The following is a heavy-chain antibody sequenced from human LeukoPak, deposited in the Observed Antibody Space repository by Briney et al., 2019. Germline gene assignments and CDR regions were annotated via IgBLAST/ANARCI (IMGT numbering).Heavy chain of an antibody. V-gene: IGHV1-2*02. CDR3: AGRPDTSMVPIFDY. J-gene: IGHJ4*02. Sequence: ASVKVSCKASGYTFTSYYVHRVRQAPGQGLEWTGSIDPSSGGTNYAQKFQGRVTMTWDTSISTAYMELSRLSSDDTAVYFCAGRPDTSMVPIFDYWGQGTLVTISS. D-gene: IGHD5-18*01. CDR2: IDPSSGGT. CDR1: GYTFTSYY.